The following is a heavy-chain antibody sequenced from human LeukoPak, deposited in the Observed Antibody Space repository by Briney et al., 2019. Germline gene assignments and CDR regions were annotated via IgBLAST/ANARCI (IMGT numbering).Heavy chain of an antibody. CDR1: GYTFTGYY. V-gene: IGHV1-2*02. CDR2: INPNSGGT. J-gene: IGHJ4*02. D-gene: IGHD5-18*01. CDR3: ARARGYSYGTDY. Sequence: ASVKVSCKASGYTFTGYYMHRVRQAPGQGLEWMGWINPNSGGTNYAQKFQGSVTMTRDTSISTAYMELSRLRSDDTAVYYCARARGYSYGTDYWGQGTLVTVPS.